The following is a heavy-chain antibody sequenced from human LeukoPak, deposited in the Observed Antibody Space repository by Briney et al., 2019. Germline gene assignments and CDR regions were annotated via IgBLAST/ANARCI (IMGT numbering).Heavy chain of an antibody. J-gene: IGHJ6*03. Sequence: ASVKVSCKASGYTFTSYGISWVRQAPGQGLEWMGWISAYNGNTNYAQKLQGRVTMTTDTSTSTAYMELRSLRSDDTAVYYCAKVLGYCSSTSCSDYYYMDVWGKGTTVTVSS. D-gene: IGHD2-2*01. CDR3: AKVLGYCSSTSCSDYYYMDV. V-gene: IGHV1-18*01. CDR1: GYTFTSYG. CDR2: ISAYNGNT.